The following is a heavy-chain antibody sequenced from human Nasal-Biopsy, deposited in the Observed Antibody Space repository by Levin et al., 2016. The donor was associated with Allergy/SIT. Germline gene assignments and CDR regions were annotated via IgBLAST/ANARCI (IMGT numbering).Heavy chain of an antibody. D-gene: IGHD3-22*01. J-gene: IGHJ4*02. CDR1: GFIFKNNA. V-gene: IGHV3-23*01. CDR3: AKDRSYYDTTGFDN. CDR2: ITATGETT. Sequence: GESLKISCVASGFIFKNNAMSWVRQAPGKGLEWVSAITATGETTQYADSVKGRFTISRDNSKNTLLLHMSSLRADDTAIYFCAKDRSYYDTTGFDNWGQGTQVTVSS.